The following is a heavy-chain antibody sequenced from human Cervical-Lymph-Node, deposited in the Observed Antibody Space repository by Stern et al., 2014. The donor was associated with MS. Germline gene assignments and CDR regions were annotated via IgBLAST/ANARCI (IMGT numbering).Heavy chain of an antibody. CDR2: INPNSGGT. CDR1: GYTFTGYY. CDR3: ARGVTGDRPDFDY. D-gene: IGHD7-27*01. Sequence: VQLVQSGAEVKKPGASVKVSCKASGYTFTGYYMHWVRQAPGQGLEWMGWINPNSGGTNYAQKFPGWVTMTRDTPINTAYMEPSRLRSDDPALYYFARGVTGDRPDFDYWGQGTLVPVSS. V-gene: IGHV1-2*04. J-gene: IGHJ4*02.